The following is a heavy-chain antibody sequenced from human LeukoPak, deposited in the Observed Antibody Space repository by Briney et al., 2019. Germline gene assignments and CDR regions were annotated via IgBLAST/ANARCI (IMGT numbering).Heavy chain of an antibody. D-gene: IGHD2-15*01. CDR3: ARVEVLLPAYFDY. CDR2: IYHGGST. J-gene: IGHJ4*02. V-gene: IGHV4-4*02. Sequence: SETLSLTCAVSGGSISSSNWWSWVRQPPGKGLEWIGEIYHGGSTNYNPSLKSRVTISVDKSKNQFSLKLSSVTAADTAVYYCARVEVLLPAYFDYWGQGTLVTVSS. CDR1: GGSISSSNW.